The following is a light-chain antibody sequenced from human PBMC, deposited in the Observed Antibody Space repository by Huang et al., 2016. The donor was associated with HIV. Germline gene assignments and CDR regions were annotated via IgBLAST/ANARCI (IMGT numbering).Light chain of an antibody. CDR2: VAS. J-gene: IGKJ1*01. CDR1: QNIDTN. CDR3: HQYNDWPPWT. V-gene: IGKV3-15*01. Sequence: EIVMTQSPATLSVSPGERAILLCRASQNIDTNVAWYQQKPSQAPSLLICVASTRATGISARFTRGGSETEFTLTINSVQSEDVAMYYCHQYNDWPPWTFGQGTRVEI.